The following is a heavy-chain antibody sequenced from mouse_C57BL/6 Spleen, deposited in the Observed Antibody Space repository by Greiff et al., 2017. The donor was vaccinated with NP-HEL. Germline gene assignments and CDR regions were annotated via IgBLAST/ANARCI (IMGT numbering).Heavy chain of an antibody. CDR1: GYTFTDYY. CDR3: AREQNYGSSLFAY. D-gene: IGHD1-1*01. J-gene: IGHJ3*01. V-gene: IGHV1-76*01. Sequence: VQLQQSGAELVRPGASVKLSCKASGYTFTDYYINWVKQRPGQGLEWIARIYPGSGNTYYNEKFKGKATLTAEKSSSTAYMQLSSLTSEDSAVYFWAREQNYGSSLFAYWGQGTLVTVSA. CDR2: IYPGSGNT.